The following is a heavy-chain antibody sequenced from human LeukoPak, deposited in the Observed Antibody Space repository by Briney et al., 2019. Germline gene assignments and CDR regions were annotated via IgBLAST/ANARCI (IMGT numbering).Heavy chain of an antibody. V-gene: IGHV1-69*13. J-gene: IGHJ3*02. D-gene: IGHD1-20*01. CDR2: IIPIFGTA. Sequence: ASVKVSCKASGGTFSSYAISWVRQAPGQGLEWMGGIIPIFGTASYAQKFQGRVTITADESTSTAYMELSSLRSEDTAVYYCARPITGTTVVRPDAFDIWGQGTMVTASS. CDR1: GGTFSSYA. CDR3: ARPITGTTVVRPDAFDI.